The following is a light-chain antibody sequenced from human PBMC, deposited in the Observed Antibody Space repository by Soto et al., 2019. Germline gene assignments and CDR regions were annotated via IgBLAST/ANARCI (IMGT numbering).Light chain of an antibody. CDR2: DAS. J-gene: IGKJ2*02. Sequence: EIVLTQSPATLSLSPGERDTLSCRASQSVSSYLAWYQQKPAQAPRLLIYDASNRATGIPARCSGSGSGTDFTLTISSLEPEDFAVYYCQQRSNWPPWTFGQGTKLEIK. V-gene: IGKV3-11*01. CDR3: QQRSNWPPWT. CDR1: QSVSSY.